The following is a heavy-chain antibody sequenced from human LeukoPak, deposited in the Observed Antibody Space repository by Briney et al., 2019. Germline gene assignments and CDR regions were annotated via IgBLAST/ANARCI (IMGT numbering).Heavy chain of an antibody. V-gene: IGHV3-23*01. D-gene: IGHD2-15*01. Sequence: PGGSLRLSCAASGFTFSSYAMSWVRQAPGKGLEWVSAISGSGGCTYYADSVKGRFTISRDNSKNTLYLQMNSLRAEDTAVYYCAKQLGYCSDGSCYFPYWGQGTLVTVSS. CDR1: GFTFSSYA. CDR3: AKQLGYCSDGSCYFPY. CDR2: ISGSGGCT. J-gene: IGHJ4*02.